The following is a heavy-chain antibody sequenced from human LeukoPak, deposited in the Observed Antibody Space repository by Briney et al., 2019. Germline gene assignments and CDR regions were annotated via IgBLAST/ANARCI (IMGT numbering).Heavy chain of an antibody. D-gene: IGHD1-26*01. J-gene: IGHJ5*02. CDR3: ARHGTGRRNWFDP. CDR2: IDPSDPYT. V-gene: IGHV5-10-1*04. Sequence: GESLKISFKGSGXSFTSYCISWVRQMPGKGLEWMGTIDPSDPYTNYRPSFQGQITISADKSISTAYLQWSSLEASDTAMYYCARHGTGRRNWFDPWGQGTLVTVSS. CDR1: GXSFTSYC.